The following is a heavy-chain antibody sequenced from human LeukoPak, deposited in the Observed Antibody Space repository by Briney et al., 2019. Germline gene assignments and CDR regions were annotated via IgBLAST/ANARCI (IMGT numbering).Heavy chain of an antibody. CDR3: ARGDILTGYQRGGFDY. CDR2: ISSSGSTK. J-gene: IGHJ4*02. CDR1: GFTFSSYE. Sequence: PGGSLRLSCAASGFTFSSYEMNWVRQAPGEGLEWVSYISSSGSTKYYADSVKGRSTISRDNAKNSLYLQMNSLRAEDTAVYYCARGDILTGYQRGGFDYWGQGTLVTVSS. D-gene: IGHD3-9*01. V-gene: IGHV3-48*03.